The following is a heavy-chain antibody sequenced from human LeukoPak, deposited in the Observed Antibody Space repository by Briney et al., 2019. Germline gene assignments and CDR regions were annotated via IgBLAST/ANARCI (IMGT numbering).Heavy chain of an antibody. Sequence: PGGFLRLSCAASGFSLSTHGMHWVRQAPGKGLEWVAGMWHDGTREDYADSVKGRFTISRDLSKNTLNLQMNGLRVEDTAMFYCARDLSYGSLDFRGQGTLVTVSS. J-gene: IGHJ4*02. V-gene: IGHV3-33*01. CDR1: GFSLSTHG. CDR2: MWHDGTRE. D-gene: IGHD1-26*01. CDR3: ARDLSYGSLDF.